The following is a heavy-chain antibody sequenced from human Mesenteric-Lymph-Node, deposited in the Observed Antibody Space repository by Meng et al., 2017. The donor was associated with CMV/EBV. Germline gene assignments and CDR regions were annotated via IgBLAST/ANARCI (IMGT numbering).Heavy chain of an antibody. V-gene: IGHV4-31*02. Sequence: TVSGGSISSGGYYWSWIRQHPGKGLEWIGYIYYSGSTYYNPSLKSRVTISVDTSKNQFSLKLSSVTAADTAVYYCARDRVLGSGVDPWGQGTLVTVSS. CDR2: IYYSGST. CDR3: ARDRVLGSGVDP. CDR1: GGSISSGGYY. J-gene: IGHJ5*02. D-gene: IGHD3-3*02.